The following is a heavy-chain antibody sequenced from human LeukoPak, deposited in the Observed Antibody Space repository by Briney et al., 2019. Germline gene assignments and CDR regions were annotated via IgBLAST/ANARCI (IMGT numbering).Heavy chain of an antibody. Sequence: ASVKVSCKASGYTFTSYYIHWVRQAPGQGLEWMGIIYSATDYTAYTEPLRGRVTMTRDTSTNTVYMELSGLRSDDTAIYYCARDTQSVTYYDVRAAYAMDVWGPGTKVTVSS. CDR2: IYSATDYT. V-gene: IGHV1-46*04. CDR3: ARDTQSVTYYDVRAAYAMDV. CDR1: GYTFTSYY. J-gene: IGHJ6*02. D-gene: IGHD3-10*02.